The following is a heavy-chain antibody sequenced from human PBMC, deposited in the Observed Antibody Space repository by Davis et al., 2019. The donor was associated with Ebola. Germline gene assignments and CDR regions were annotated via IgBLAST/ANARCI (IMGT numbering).Heavy chain of an antibody. V-gene: IGHV1-8*03. CDR1: GYTFTGYY. Sequence: AASVKVSCKASGYTFTGYYMHWVRQAPGQGLEWMGWMNPNSGNTGYAQKFQGRVTITRDTSASTAYMELSSLRSEDTAVYYCARDVYWFDPWGQGTLVTVSS. CDR3: ARDVYWFDP. CDR2: MNPNSGNT. J-gene: IGHJ5*02.